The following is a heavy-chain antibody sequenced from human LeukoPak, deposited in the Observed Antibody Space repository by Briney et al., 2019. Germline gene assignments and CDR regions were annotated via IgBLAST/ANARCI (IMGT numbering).Heavy chain of an antibody. CDR3: AKDSGSYRDYIDY. CDR1: GFTFDDYA. V-gene: IGHV3-43D*04. J-gene: IGHJ4*02. D-gene: IGHD1-26*01. CDR2: ISWNGGST. Sequence: GGSLRLSCAASGFTFDDYAMHWVRQAPGKGLEWVSLISWNGGSTYYADSVKGRFTVSRDNSKNSLYLQMSSLRAEDTALYYCAKDSGSYRDYIDYWGQGTLDTVSS.